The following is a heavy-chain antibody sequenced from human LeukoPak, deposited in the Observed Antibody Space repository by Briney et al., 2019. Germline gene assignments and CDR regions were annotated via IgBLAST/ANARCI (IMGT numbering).Heavy chain of an antibody. CDR2: IHPEGNEK. CDR1: GFSFTNFW. V-gene: IGHV3-7*04. J-gene: IGHJ4*02. CDR3: ARGDAFSGDH. Sequence: PWGSLRLSCAVSGFSFTNFWMSWVRQAPGRGLEWVANIHPEGNEKYHVESVKGRFTISRDNTKNLLFLQMSGLRVEETAVYYCARGDAFSGDHWGQGTLVTVSS.